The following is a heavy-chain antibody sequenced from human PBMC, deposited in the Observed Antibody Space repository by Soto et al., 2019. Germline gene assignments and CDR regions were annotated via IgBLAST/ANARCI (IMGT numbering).Heavy chain of an antibody. V-gene: IGHV1-46*01. CDR1: GYTFTSYY. CDR2: INPSGGST. J-gene: IGHJ6*02. D-gene: IGHD6-13*01. Sequence: ASVKVSCKASGYTFTSYYMHWVRQAPGQGLEWMGIINPSGGSTSYAQKFQGRVTMTRDASTSTVYMELSSLRSEDTAVYYCAIIAAAGPYYYYGMDVWGQGTTVTVSS. CDR3: AIIAAAGPYYYYGMDV.